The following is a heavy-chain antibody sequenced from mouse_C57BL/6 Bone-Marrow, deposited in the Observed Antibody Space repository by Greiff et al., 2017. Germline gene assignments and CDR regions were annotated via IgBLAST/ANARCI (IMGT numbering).Heavy chain of an antibody. J-gene: IGHJ4*01. CDR2: IRSKSNNYAT. CDR3: VRRDYGY. Sequence: DVKLVESGGGLVQPKGSLKLSCAASGFSFNTYAMNWVRQAPGKGLEWVARIRSKSNNYATYYADSVKDRFTISRDDSESMLYLQMNNLKTEDTAMYYCVRRDYGYWGQGTSVTVSS. V-gene: IGHV10-1*01. CDR1: GFSFNTYA. D-gene: IGHD2-4*01.